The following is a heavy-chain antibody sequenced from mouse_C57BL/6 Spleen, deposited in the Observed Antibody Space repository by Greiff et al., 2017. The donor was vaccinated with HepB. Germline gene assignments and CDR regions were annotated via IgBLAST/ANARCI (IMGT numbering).Heavy chain of an antibody. J-gene: IGHJ3*01. CDR1: GFTFSDYY. D-gene: IGHD2-1*01. CDR2: INYDGSST. CDR3: AREGNGNSFAY. V-gene: IGHV5-16*01. Sequence: DVKLVESEGGLVQPGSSMKLSCTASGFTFSDYYMAWVRQVPEKGLEWVANINYDGSSTYYLDSLKSRFIISRDNAKNILYLQMSSLKSEDTATYYCAREGNGNSFAYWGQGTLVTVSA.